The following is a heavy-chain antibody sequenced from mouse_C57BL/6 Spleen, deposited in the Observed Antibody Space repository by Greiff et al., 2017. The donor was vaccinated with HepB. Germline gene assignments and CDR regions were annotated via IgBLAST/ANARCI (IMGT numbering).Heavy chain of an antibody. D-gene: IGHD1-1*01. CDR1: GFTFTDYY. CDR2: IRTNANGYTT. CDR3: ARYISSSHFDY. J-gene: IGHJ2*01. Sequence: EVKVVESGGGLVQPGGSLSLSCAASGFTFTDYYMSWVRQPPGKALEWLGFIRTNANGYTTEYSASVKGRFTISRDNSQSILYLQMNALRAEDSATYYCARYISSSHFDYWGQGTTLTVSS. V-gene: IGHV7-3*01.